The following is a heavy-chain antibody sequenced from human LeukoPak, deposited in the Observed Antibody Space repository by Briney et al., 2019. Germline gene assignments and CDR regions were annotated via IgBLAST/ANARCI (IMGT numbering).Heavy chain of an antibody. D-gene: IGHD2-15*01. CDR2: INPNSGGT. J-gene: IGHJ4*02. CDR1: GYTFTGYY. CDR3: ARGPPGVVVVAATDQDFDY. V-gene: IGHV1-2*02. Sequence: GASVKVSCKASGYTFTGYYMHWVRQAPGQGLEWMGWINPNSGGTNYAQKFQGRVTMTRDTSISTAYMELSRLRSDDTAVYYCARGPPGVVVVAATDQDFDYWGQGTLVTVSS.